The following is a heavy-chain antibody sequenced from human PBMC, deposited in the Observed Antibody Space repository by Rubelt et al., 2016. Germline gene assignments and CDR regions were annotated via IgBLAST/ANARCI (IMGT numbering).Heavy chain of an antibody. V-gene: IGHV1-8*01. CDR2: MTPNSGNT. Sequence: QVQLEQSGAEVKKPGASVKVSCKASGYAFTSHDINWVRQATGQGLEWMGYMTPNSGNTGYAQKFRARVTLTRTTSRSTAYMELSSLRSEDTAVYYCVSGAIWGQGTLVTVSS. CDR3: VSGAI. CDR1: GYAFTSHD. J-gene: IGHJ3*02.